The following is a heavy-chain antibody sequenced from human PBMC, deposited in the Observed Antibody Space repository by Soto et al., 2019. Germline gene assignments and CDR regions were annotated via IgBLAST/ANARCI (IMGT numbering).Heavy chain of an antibody. CDR1: GLTVSDYD. J-gene: IGHJ2*01. V-gene: IGHV3-13*01. D-gene: IGHD6-13*01. CDR3: VRGRQQQMAREWYFDL. Sequence: EVQLVESGGGLVQPGGSLRLSCAASGLTVSDYDMQWVRQVAGKGLEWVSAIGLAGDTYYSDSVKGRFTISREDAKNSLSLQMNTLRAGDTAVYYCVRGRQQQMAREWYFDLWGRGTPVTVSS. CDR2: IGLAGDT.